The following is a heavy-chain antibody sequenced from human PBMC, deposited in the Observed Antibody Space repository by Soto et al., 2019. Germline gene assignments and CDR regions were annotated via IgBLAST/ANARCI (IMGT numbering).Heavy chain of an antibody. D-gene: IGHD6-19*01. V-gene: IGHV4-39*01. CDR2: IYYSGST. CDR1: GGSISSSSYY. Sequence: QLQLQESGPGLVKPSETLSLTCTVSGGSISSSSYYWGWIRQPPGKGLEWIGSIYYSGSTYYNPSLKSRVTISVDTSKNQFSLTLCSVTAADTAVYYCASELIAVAGKYYYYYGMDVWGQGTTVTVSS. CDR3: ASELIAVAGKYYYYYGMDV. J-gene: IGHJ6*02.